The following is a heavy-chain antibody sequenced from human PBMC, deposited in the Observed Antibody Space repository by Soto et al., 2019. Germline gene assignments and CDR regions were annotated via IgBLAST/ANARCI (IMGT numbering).Heavy chain of an antibody. CDR3: TTLIYCNSSSCYLY. Sequence: GGSLRLSCAASGFAFRGSTVHWVRQAPGKGLEWIGRMRTKANNYATTYIESIKGRFTVSRDDSKNMAFLQMNSLKTEDTAVYYCTTLIYCNSSSCYLYWGQGTPVTVS. V-gene: IGHV3-73*01. CDR1: GFAFRGST. D-gene: IGHD2-2*01. J-gene: IGHJ4*02. CDR2: MRTKANNYAT.